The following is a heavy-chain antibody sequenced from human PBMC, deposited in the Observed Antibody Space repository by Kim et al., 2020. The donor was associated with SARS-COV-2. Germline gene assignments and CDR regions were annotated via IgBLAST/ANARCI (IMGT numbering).Heavy chain of an antibody. CDR3: ARGAVYYDFWSGYYGGSHYFDY. J-gene: IGHJ4*02. CDR1: GGSFSGYY. Sequence: SETLSLTCAVYGGSFSGYYWSWIRQPPGKGLEWIGEINHSGSTNYNPSLKSRVTISVDTSKNQFSLKLSSVTAADTAVYYCARGAVYYDFWSGYYGGSHYFDYWGQGTLVTVSS. D-gene: IGHD3-3*01. CDR2: INHSGST. V-gene: IGHV4-34*01.